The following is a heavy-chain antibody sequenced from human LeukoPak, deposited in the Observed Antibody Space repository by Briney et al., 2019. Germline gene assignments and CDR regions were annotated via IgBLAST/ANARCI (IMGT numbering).Heavy chain of an antibody. V-gene: IGHV3-23*01. CDR1: GLTFSTYP. J-gene: IGHJ4*02. CDR2: ISGSGGST. Sequence: GGSLRLSCVASGLTFSTYPMTWVRQAPGKGLEWVSAISGSGGSTYYADSVKGRFTISRDNSKNTLYLQMNSLRAEDTAVYYCATPLTYYYDSSGYPFDYWGQGTLVTVSS. CDR3: ATPLTYYYDSSGYPFDY. D-gene: IGHD3-22*01.